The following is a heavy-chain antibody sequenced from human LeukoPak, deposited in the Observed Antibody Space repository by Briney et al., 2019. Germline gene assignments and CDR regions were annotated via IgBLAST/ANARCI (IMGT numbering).Heavy chain of an antibody. D-gene: IGHD6-13*01. Sequence: GGSLRLSCAASGFTFSSYAMSWVRQAPGKGLEWVSASSGSGGSTYYADSVKGRFTISRDNSKNTLYLQMNSLRAEDTAVYYCAKHSSSRSAYYYYYMDVWGKGTTVTVSS. CDR2: SSGSGGST. CDR1: GFTFSSYA. J-gene: IGHJ6*03. CDR3: AKHSSSRSAYYYYYMDV. V-gene: IGHV3-23*01.